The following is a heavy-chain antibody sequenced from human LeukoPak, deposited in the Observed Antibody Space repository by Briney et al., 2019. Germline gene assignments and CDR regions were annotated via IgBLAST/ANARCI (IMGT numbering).Heavy chain of an antibody. D-gene: IGHD1-14*01. V-gene: IGHV1-8*02. Sequence: ASVKVSCKASGGTFSSYAINWVRQATGQGLEWMGWMNPNSGNTGYAQRFQGRVTMTRNTSISTAYMELSSLRSEDTAVYYCARTVTGFFDYWGQGTLVTVSS. CDR2: MNPNSGNT. CDR1: GGTFSSYA. J-gene: IGHJ4*02. CDR3: ARTVTGFFDY.